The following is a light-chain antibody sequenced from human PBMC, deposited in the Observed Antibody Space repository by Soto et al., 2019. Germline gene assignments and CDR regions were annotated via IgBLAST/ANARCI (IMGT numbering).Light chain of an antibody. CDR1: SSDVGSYNL. Sequence: QSALTQPASVSGSPGQSITISCTGTSSDVGSYNLVSWYQQHPGKAPKLMIYEVSKRPSGVSNRFSGSKSGNTASLTISGLQADDEADYYCCSYAGSSTYVFGTWTKLTVL. J-gene: IGLJ1*01. CDR2: EVS. V-gene: IGLV2-23*02. CDR3: CSYAGSSTYV.